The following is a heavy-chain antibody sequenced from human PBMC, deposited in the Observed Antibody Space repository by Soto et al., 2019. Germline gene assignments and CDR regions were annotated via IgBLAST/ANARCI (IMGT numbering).Heavy chain of an antibody. V-gene: IGHV3-30*18. CDR3: AKDLRSGWQYYFDY. J-gene: IGHJ4*02. CDR2: ISYDGSNK. Sequence: PGGSLRLSCAASGFTFSSYGMHWVRQAPGKGLEWVAVISYDGSNKYYADSVKGRFTISRDNSKNTLYLQMNSLRAEDTAVYYCAKDLRSGWQYYFDYWGQGTRVNVS. D-gene: IGHD6-19*01. CDR1: GFTFSSYG.